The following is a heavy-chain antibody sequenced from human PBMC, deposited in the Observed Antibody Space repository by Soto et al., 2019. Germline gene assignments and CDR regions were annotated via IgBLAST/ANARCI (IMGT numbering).Heavy chain of an antibody. V-gene: IGHV3-48*02. CDR1: GFTFSSYS. CDR2: ISSSSSTI. Sequence: GGSLRFSCAASGFTFSSYSMNWVRQAPGKGLEWVSYISSSSSTIYYADSVKGRFTISRDNAKNSLYLQMNSLRDEDTAVYYCARASPIAFYYYGMDVWGQGTTVTVSS. J-gene: IGHJ6*02. D-gene: IGHD6-13*01. CDR3: ARASPIAFYYYGMDV.